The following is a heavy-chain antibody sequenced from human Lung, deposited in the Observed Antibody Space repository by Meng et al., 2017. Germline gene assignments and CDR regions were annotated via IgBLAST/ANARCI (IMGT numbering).Heavy chain of an antibody. CDR2: IIYSGST. Sequence: QVQLQEPGQGLVKPSGTLALTCAVSGGAISSSNWCSCGRQPPGRGLEWWGEIIYSGSTNYNPSFKSRVTILVVKSTKQFSPKLSTVIAADTAVYYCARRVLWLDPENFDYWGQGTLVTVSS. D-gene: IGHD6-19*01. V-gene: IGHV4-4*02. J-gene: IGHJ4*02. CDR1: GGAISSSNW. CDR3: ARRVLWLDPENFDY.